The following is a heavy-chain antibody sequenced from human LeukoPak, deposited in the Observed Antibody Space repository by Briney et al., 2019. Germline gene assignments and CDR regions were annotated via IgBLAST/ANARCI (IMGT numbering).Heavy chain of an antibody. V-gene: IGHV4-34*01. Sequence: SETLSLTCAVYGGSFSGYYWSWIRQPPGKGLEWIGSIYYSGSTYYNPSLKSRVTISVDTSKNQFSLKLSSVTAADTAVYYCASKGSGWYGGLDYWGQGTLVTVSS. CDR1: GGSFSGYY. D-gene: IGHD6-19*01. CDR3: ASKGSGWYGGLDY. J-gene: IGHJ4*02. CDR2: IYYSGST.